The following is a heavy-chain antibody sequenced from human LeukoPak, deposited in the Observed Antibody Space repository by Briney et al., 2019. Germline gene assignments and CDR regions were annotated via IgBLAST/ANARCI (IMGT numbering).Heavy chain of an antibody. V-gene: IGHV4-59*01. CDR3: ARPGYYDSSGFYAFDI. D-gene: IGHD3-22*01. CDR1: GGSISSYY. Sequence: PSETLSLTCTVSGGSISSYYWSWTRQPPGKGLEWIGYIYYSGSTNYNPSLKSRVTISVDTSKNQFSLKLSSVTAADTAVYYCARPGYYDSSGFYAFDIWGQGTMVTVSS. J-gene: IGHJ3*02. CDR2: IYYSGST.